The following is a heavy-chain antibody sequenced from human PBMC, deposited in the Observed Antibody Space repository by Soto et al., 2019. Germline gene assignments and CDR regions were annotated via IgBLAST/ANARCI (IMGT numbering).Heavy chain of an antibody. CDR1: GGSISSYY. J-gene: IGHJ5*02. Sequence: SETLSLTCTVSGGSISSYYWSWIRQPPGKGLEWIGYIYYSGSTNYNPSLKSRVAISVDTSKNHFSLKVSSVTAADTAMYYCAREGGERYPFDPWGQGTLVAVSS. V-gene: IGHV4-59*01. D-gene: IGHD1-1*01. CDR2: IYYSGST. CDR3: AREGGERYPFDP.